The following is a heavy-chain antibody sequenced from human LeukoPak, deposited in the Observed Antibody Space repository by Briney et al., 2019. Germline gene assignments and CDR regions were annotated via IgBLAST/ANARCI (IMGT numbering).Heavy chain of an antibody. CDR3: ARLIGVAAATTNWFDP. Sequence: SETLSLTCTVSGGSISSYYWSWIRQPPGKGLEWIGYIYYSGSTNYNPFLKSRVTISVDTSKNQFSLKLSSVTAADTAVYYCARLIGVAAATTNWFDPWGQGTLVTVSS. V-gene: IGHV4-59*01. CDR2: IYYSGST. J-gene: IGHJ5*02. D-gene: IGHD6-13*01. CDR1: GGSISSYY.